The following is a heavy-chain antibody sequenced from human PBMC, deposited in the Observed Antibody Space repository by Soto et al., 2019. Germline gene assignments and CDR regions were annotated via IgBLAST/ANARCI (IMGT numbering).Heavy chain of an antibody. J-gene: IGHJ6*02. CDR3: ARSELVPDAMGGGYYYYYGMDV. D-gene: IGHD2-2*01. CDR2: IWYDGSNK. CDR1: RFTFSSYG. Sequence: QVQLVESGGGVVQPGRSLRLSCAASRFTFSSYGMHWVRQAPGKGLEWVAVIWYDGSNKYYADSVKGRFTISRDNSKNTLYLQMNSLRAEDTAVYYCARSELVPDAMGGGYYYYYGMDVWGQGTTVTVSS. V-gene: IGHV3-33*01.